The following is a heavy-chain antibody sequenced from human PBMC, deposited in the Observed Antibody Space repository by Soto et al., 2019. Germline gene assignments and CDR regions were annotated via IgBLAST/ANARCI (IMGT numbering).Heavy chain of an antibody. D-gene: IGHD2-21*02. CDR3: ARLSTPYDNVAVTAIRNG. CDR1: GFTFSSCA. Sequence: GGTLRLSCAASGFTFSSCAMHWVRQAPDKGLEWVALISYDGSNKYYADSVKGRFTISRDNSKNTLYLQMNSLRAEDTAVYYCARLSTPYDNVAVTAIRNGWGQGTLVTVSS. CDR2: ISYDGSNK. V-gene: IGHV3-30-3*01. J-gene: IGHJ4*02.